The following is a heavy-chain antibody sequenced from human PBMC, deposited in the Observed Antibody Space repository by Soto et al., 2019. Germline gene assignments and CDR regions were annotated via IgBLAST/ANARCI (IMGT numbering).Heavy chain of an antibody. CDR2: ISYDGSNK. J-gene: IGHJ6*02. CDR1: GFTFSSYA. Sequence: GGSLRLSCAASGFTFSSYAMHWVRQAPGKGLEWVAVISYDGSNKYYADSVKGRFTISRDNSKNTLYLQMNSLRAEDTAVYYCARDLGYCSSTSCHRGIYYYYYGMGVWGQGTTVTVSS. V-gene: IGHV3-30-3*01. CDR3: ARDLGYCSSTSCHRGIYYYYYGMGV. D-gene: IGHD2-2*01.